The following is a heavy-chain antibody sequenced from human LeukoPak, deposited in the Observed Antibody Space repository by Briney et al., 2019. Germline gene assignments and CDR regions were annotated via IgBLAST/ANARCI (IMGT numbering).Heavy chain of an antibody. CDR1: GGSISSYY. Sequence: PSETLSLTCTVSGGSISSYYWSWIRQPAGKGLEWIGSIYHSGSTYYNPSLKSRVTISVDTSKNQFSLKLSSVTAADTAVYYCARANEQWLVQKYFDYWGQGTLVTVSS. D-gene: IGHD6-19*01. V-gene: IGHV4-4*07. CDR2: IYHSGST. J-gene: IGHJ4*02. CDR3: ARANEQWLVQKYFDY.